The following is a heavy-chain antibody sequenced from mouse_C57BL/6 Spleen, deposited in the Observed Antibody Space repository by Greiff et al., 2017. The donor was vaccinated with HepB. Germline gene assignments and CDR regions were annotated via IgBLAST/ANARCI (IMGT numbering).Heavy chain of an antibody. J-gene: IGHJ4*01. D-gene: IGHD1-1*01. CDR2: INPYNGGT. CDR1: GYTFTDYY. V-gene: IGHV1-19*01. Sequence: EVQLQQSGPVLVKPGASVKMSCKASGYTFTDYYMNWVKQSHGKSLEWIGVINPYNGGTSYNQKFKGKAKLTVDKSSSTAYMALNSLTSEDSAVYYCARSDYGSSGYAMDYWNQGTSVTVSS. CDR3: ARSDYGSSGYAMDY.